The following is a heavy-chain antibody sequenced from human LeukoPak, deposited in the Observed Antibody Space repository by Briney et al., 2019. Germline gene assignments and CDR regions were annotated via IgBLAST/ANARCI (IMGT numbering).Heavy chain of an antibody. V-gene: IGHV1-18*01. CDR1: GYTFTSYG. J-gene: IGHJ5*02. Sequence: ASVKVSCKASGYTFTSYGISWVRQAPGQGLECMGWISAYNGNTNYAQKLQGRVTMTTDTSTSTAYMELRSLRSDDTAVYYCARDGIVVVPAASGSWFDPWGQGTLVTVSS. D-gene: IGHD2-2*01. CDR2: ISAYNGNT. CDR3: ARDGIVVVPAASGSWFDP.